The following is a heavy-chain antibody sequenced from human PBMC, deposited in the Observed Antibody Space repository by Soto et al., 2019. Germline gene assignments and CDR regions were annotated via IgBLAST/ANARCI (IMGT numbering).Heavy chain of an antibody. J-gene: IGHJ6*02. V-gene: IGHV3-73*02. CDR2: IRSKANSYAT. Sequence: EVQLVESGGGLVQPGGSLKLSCAASGFTFSGSAMHWVRQASGKGLEWVGRIRSKANSYATAYAASVKGRFTISRDDSKNTAYLQMNSLKTEDTAVYYSTIYGDPNIYYYGMDVWGQGTTVTVSS. CDR1: GFTFSGSA. CDR3: TIYGDPNIYYYGMDV. D-gene: IGHD4-17*01.